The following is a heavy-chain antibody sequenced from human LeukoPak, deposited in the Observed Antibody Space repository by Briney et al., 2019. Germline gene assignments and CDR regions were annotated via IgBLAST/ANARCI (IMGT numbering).Heavy chain of an antibody. V-gene: IGHV4-39*07. CDR2: IYYSGST. CDR1: GGSISSSSYY. CDR3: AGSRWELSPFDY. J-gene: IGHJ4*02. Sequence: SETLSLTCTVSGGSISSSSYYWGWIRQPPGKGLEWIGSIYYSGSTYYNPSLKSRVTISVDTSKNQFSLKLSSVTAADTAVYYCAGSRWELSPFDYWGQGTLVTVSS. D-gene: IGHD1-26*01.